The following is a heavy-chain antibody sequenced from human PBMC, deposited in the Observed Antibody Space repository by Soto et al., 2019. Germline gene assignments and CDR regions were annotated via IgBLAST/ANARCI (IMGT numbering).Heavy chain of an antibody. CDR3: ARIVESDYTIDFDL. V-gene: IGHV4-30-4*01. Sequence: QVQLQESGPGLVKPSQTLSLTCTVPGGSISSGDYYWSWIRQPPGKGLEWIGYIYYSGRTNYNPSLSSRVTISVDTSKNQFSLNLSSVTAADPAVYYCARIVESDYTIDFDLWGRGTLVTVSS. CDR1: GGSISSGDYY. J-gene: IGHJ2*01. D-gene: IGHD3-3*01. CDR2: IYYSGRT.